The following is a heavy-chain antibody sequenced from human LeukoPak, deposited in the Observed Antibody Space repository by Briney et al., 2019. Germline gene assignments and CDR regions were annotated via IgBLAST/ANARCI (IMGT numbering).Heavy chain of an antibody. CDR2: IYPGDSDT. D-gene: IGHD5-18*01. CDR1: GYSFTSYW. Sequence: GASLKISCKGSGYSFTSYWIGWVRQLPGKGLEWMGIIYPGDSDTRYSPSFQGQVTISADKSISTAYLQWSSLKASDTAMYYCCLDTAMVSFDYWGQGTLVTVPS. V-gene: IGHV5-51*01. J-gene: IGHJ4*02. CDR3: CLDTAMVSFDY.